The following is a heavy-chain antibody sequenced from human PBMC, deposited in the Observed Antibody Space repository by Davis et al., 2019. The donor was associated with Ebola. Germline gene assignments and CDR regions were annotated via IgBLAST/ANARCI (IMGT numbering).Heavy chain of an antibody. CDR1: GFTFGSYH. Sequence: GESLKISCRASGFTFGSYHMTWVRQAQGKGLEWVSGIRACDDTTHYAESVKGRFTISRDNSMNTLYLEMNSLRVEDTDLYYCAKGTWEAYGKDVWGQRTTVTVSS. J-gene: IGHJ6*02. V-gene: IGHV3-23*01. CDR3: AKGTWEAYGKDV. CDR2: IRACDDTT. D-gene: IGHD1-26*01.